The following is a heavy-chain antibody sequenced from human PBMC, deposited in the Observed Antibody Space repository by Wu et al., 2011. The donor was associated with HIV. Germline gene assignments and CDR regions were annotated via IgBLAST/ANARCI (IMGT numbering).Heavy chain of an antibody. CDR3: AREVRFGWTSTDYYYYGMDV. J-gene: IGHJ6*02. CDR2: INAFNGNT. Sequence: QVQLVQSGVEVKKPGASVKVSCKASGYTFTSYGISWVRQAPGQGLEWMGWINAFNGNTNYAQKFQGRVTVTTDTSTSTAYMELRSLRSDDTAVYYCAREVRFGWTSTDYYYYGMDVWGQGTTVTVSS. D-gene: IGHD3/OR15-3a*01. V-gene: IGHV1-18*01. CDR1: GYTFTSYG.